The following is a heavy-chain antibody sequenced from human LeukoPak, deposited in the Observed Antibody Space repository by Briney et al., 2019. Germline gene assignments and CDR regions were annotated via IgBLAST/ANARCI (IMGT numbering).Heavy chain of an antibody. Sequence: GASVKVSCKPSGYTFTGYYMHWVRQAPGQGLEWMGWINPNSGGTNYAQKFQGWVTMTRDTSISTAYMELSRLRSDDTAVYYCARSPRAAAGYYFDYWGQGTLVTVSS. CDR3: ARSPRAAAGYYFDY. D-gene: IGHD6-13*01. V-gene: IGHV1-2*04. J-gene: IGHJ4*02. CDR1: GYTFTGYY. CDR2: INPNSGGT.